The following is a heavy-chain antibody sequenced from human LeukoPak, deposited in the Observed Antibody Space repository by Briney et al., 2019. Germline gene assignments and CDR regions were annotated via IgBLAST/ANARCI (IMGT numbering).Heavy chain of an antibody. D-gene: IGHD1-7*01. CDR2: IYSGGST. CDR1: GVTVKSNY. V-gene: IGHV3-66*01. CDR3: ARGTTKEGGLFDYYYYGMDV. J-gene: IGHJ6*02. Sequence: QTGGSLRLSFAACGVTVKSNYMSWARQAPGKGLEWVSVIYSGGSTYYADSVKGRFTISRDNSKNTLYLQMNSLRAEDTAVYYCARGTTKEGGLFDYYYYGMDVWGQGTTVTVSS.